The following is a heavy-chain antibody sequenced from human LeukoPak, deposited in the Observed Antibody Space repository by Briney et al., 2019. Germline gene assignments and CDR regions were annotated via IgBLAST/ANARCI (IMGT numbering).Heavy chain of an antibody. CDR3: ARTSLGDWLRYFDWLTPAPRDY. V-gene: IGHV1-18*01. CDR2: ISAYNGNT. Sequence: GASVKVSCKASGYTFTSYGISWVRQAPGQGLEWMGWISAYNGNTNYAQKLQGRVTMTTDTSTSTAYMELRSLRSDDTAVYYCARTSLGDWLRYFDWLTPAPRDYWGQGTLVTVSS. D-gene: IGHD3-9*01. J-gene: IGHJ4*02. CDR1: GYTFTSYG.